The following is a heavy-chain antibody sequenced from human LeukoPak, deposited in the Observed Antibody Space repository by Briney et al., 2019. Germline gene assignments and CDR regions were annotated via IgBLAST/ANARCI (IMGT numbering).Heavy chain of an antibody. CDR1: GFTFSSYA. V-gene: IGHV3-30-3*01. Sequence: GGSLRLSCAASGFTFSSYAMHWVRQAPGKGLEWVAVISYDGSNKYYADSVKGRFTISRDNSKNTLYLQMNSLRAEDTAVYYCARDHSHQLLLDAFDIWGQGTMVTVSS. J-gene: IGHJ3*02. D-gene: IGHD2-2*01. CDR2: ISYDGSNK. CDR3: ARDHSHQLLLDAFDI.